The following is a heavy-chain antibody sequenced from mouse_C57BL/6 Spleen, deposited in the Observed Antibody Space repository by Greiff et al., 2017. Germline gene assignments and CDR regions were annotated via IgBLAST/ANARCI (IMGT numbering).Heavy chain of an antibody. CDR3: ARSDYESYAMDY. CDR1: GFSLTSYG. D-gene: IGHD2-4*01. CDR2: IWSGGST. V-gene: IGHV2-2*01. Sequence: QVQLQQSGPGLVQPSQSLSITCTVSGFSLTSYGVHWVRQSPGKGLEWLGVIWSGGSTAYNAAFIYRLSISKDNSKSQVFFKMNSLQADDTAIDYCARSDYESYAMDYWGQGTSVTVSS. J-gene: IGHJ4*01.